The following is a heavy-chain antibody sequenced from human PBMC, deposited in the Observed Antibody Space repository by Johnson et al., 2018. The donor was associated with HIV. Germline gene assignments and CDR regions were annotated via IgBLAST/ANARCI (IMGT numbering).Heavy chain of an antibody. V-gene: IGHV3-30*04. CDR1: GFTFSSYA. J-gene: IGHJ3*02. CDR2: VSYDGSNK. D-gene: IGHD6-6*01. Sequence: QVQLVESGGGVVQPGRSLRLSCAASGFTFSSYAMHWVRQAPGKGLEWVAVVSYDGSNKYYADSVKGRFTISRDNSKNTLYLQMNSLRADDTAVYYCARVASIALRPDAFDIWGQGTMVTVSS. CDR3: ARVASIALRPDAFDI.